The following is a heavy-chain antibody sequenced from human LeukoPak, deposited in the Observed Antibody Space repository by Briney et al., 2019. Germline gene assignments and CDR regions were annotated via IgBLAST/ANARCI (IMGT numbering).Heavy chain of an antibody. Sequence: GGSLRLSCAASGFTFSSHAMNWVRQPPGKGLDWVSSIDKSGDGAFYADSVKGRFTISRDNSKNTLYLQMNSLRREDTAVYYCAKSYNGYDSKPDYWGQGTLVTVSS. CDR1: GFTFSSHA. CDR2: IDKSGDGA. D-gene: IGHD5-12*01. J-gene: IGHJ4*02. CDR3: AKSYNGYDSKPDY. V-gene: IGHV3-23*01.